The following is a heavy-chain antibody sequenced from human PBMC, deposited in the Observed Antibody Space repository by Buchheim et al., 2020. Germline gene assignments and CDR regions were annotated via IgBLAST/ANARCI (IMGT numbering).Heavy chain of an antibody. D-gene: IGHD3-10*01. CDR3: ASERASAKFDY. Sequence: QVQLQESGPGLVKPSETLSLTCTVSGGSVSSGSYYWSWIRQPPGKGLEWIGYIYYSGSTNYNPSLKSRVTISVDTSKNPFSRKLSSVTAADTAVYYCASERASAKFDYWGQGTL. V-gene: IGHV4-61*01. CDR2: IYYSGST. J-gene: IGHJ4*02. CDR1: GGSVSSGSYY.